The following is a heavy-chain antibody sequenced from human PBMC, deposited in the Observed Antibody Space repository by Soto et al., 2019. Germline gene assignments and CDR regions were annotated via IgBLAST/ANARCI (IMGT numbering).Heavy chain of an antibody. V-gene: IGHV3-33*01. Sequence: QVQLVESGGGVVQPGRSLRLSCAASGLTFSSYGMHWVRQAPGKGLEWVAVIWYDGSNKYYADSVKGRFTISRDNSKNTLYLQMNSLRAEDPAVYYCARGSGSTYYYYTMDVWGQGTTVTVSS. J-gene: IGHJ6*02. CDR1: GLTFSSYG. CDR3: ARGSGSTYYYYTMDV. CDR2: IWYDGSNK. D-gene: IGHD3-10*01.